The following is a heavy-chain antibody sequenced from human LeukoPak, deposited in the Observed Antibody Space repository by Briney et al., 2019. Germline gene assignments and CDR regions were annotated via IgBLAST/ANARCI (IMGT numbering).Heavy chain of an antibody. D-gene: IGHD1-20*01. CDR2: ISGSGGST. Sequence: PGGSLRLSCAASGFTFSSYAMSWVRQAPGRGVEWVSDISGSGGSTYYADSVKGRFTISRENTKNTVYVKMNSLRAEDTAVYYCAKEAVRYNWNYYYMDVWGKGTTVTVSS. J-gene: IGHJ6*03. CDR3: AKEAVRYNWNYYYMDV. V-gene: IGHV3-23*01. CDR1: GFTFSSYA.